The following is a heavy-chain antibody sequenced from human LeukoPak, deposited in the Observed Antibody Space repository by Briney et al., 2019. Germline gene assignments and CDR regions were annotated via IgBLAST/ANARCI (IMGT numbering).Heavy chain of an antibody. J-gene: IGHJ5*02. CDR3: ARSGYNNWFDP. CDR1: GGSISGYF. V-gene: IGHV4-4*07. CDR2: IYTSGST. Sequence: PSETLSLTCTVSGGSISGYFWSWIRQPAGKGLEWIGRIYTSGSTYYNPSLKSRLTMSVDTDTSKNQFSLKLSSVTAADTAVYYCARSGYNNWFDPWGQGTLVTVSS. D-gene: IGHD5-24*01.